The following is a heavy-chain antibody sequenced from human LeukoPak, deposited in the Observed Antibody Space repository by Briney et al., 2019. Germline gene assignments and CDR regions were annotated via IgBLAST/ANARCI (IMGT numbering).Heavy chain of an antibody. J-gene: IGHJ4*02. CDR3: ARGLAVTSGFDY. CDR1: GFTFSNYA. D-gene: IGHD4-17*01. CDR2: ISGSGGNT. V-gene: IGHV3-23*01. Sequence: GGSLRLSCAASGFTFSNYAMSWVRRAPGKGLEWVSTISGSGGNTHYADSVKGRFTISRDNSKNTLYLQMNSLRAEDTAVYYCARGLAVTSGFDYWGQGTLVTVSS.